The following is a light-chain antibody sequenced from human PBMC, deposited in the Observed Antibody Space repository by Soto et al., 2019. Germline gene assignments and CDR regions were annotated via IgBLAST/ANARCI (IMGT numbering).Light chain of an antibody. Sequence: QSVLTQHPSASGSPGQSVTISCTGTSSDIGGYNYVSWYQQHPGKAPKVLIYDVSQRPSGIPDRFSGSKSGNTASLTVSGLQAEDEADYYCTSYGGSNNLIFGGGTQLTVL. J-gene: IGLJ2*01. CDR1: SSDIGGYNY. CDR3: TSYGGSNNLI. CDR2: DVS. V-gene: IGLV2-8*01.